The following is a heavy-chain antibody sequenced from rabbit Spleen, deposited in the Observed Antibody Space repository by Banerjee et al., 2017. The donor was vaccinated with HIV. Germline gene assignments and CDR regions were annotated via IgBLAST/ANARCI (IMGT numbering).Heavy chain of an antibody. CDR2: IYGDRSGSS. J-gene: IGHJ3*01. CDR3: ARDLTGVIGWNFGW. CDR1: GFTISSSYY. Sequence: QSLEESGGGLVQPEGSLALTCKASGFTISSSYYMCWVRQAPGKGLECIACIYGDRSGSSYYANWAKGRFTISRTSSTTVTLEMTSLTAADTATYFCARDLTGVIGWNFGWWGQGTLVTVS. V-gene: IGHV1S40*01. D-gene: IGHD4-1*01.